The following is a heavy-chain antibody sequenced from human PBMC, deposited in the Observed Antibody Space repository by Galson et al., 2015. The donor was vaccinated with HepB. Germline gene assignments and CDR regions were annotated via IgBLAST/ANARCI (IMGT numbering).Heavy chain of an antibody. V-gene: IGHV1-18*01. J-gene: IGHJ6*03. CDR3: ARKGRGESHSGLYYYYYMDV. CDR1: GYTFTSYG. CDR2: ISAYNGNT. D-gene: IGHD3-16*01. Sequence: SVKVSCKASGYTFTSYGISWVRQAPGQGLEWMGWISAYNGNTNYAQKLQGRVTMTTDTSTSTAYMELRSLRSDDTAVYYCARKGRGESHSGLYYYYYMDVWGKGTTVTVSS.